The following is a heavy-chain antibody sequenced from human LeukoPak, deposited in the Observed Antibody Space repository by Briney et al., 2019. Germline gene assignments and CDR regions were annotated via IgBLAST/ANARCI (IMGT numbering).Heavy chain of an antibody. D-gene: IGHD3-10*01. J-gene: IGHJ5*02. V-gene: IGHV3-30-3*02. CDR1: GFTFSSYA. CDR2: ISYDGSNK. Sequence: GRSLRLSCAASGFTFSSYAMHWVRQAPGKGLERVAVISYDGSNKYYADSVKGRITISRDNSKNTLYLQINSLRAEDTAVYYCAKSYDSRSGWFDPWGQGTLVTVSS. CDR3: AKSYDSRSGWFDP.